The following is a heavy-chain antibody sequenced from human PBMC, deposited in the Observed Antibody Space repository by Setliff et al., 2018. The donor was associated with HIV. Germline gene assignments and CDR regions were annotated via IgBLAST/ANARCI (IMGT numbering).Heavy chain of an antibody. J-gene: IGHJ4*02. Sequence: PSETLSLTCTVSGDSFNGSHYLWGWIRQPPGKGLEWVGNVYYNWATYYNPSLKNRVTISVDTSKNQFSLRLTSVTAADTAIYYCARGVPLLPPNFWGQGTLVTVSS. V-gene: IGHV4-39*07. CDR3: ARGVPLLPPNF. CDR1: GDSFNGSHYL. D-gene: IGHD2-15*01. CDR2: VYYNWAT.